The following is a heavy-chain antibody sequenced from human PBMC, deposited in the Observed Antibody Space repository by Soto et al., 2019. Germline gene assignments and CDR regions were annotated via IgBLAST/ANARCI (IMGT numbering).Heavy chain of an antibody. Sequence: QVQLVESGGGVVQPGRSLRLSCAASGFTLSAYTMHWVRQPPGKGLEWVAVISYDGKNERYTDPVKGRFTVSRDNSNSTVYLQMNSLKSEDTALYYCARDGYSGRSDGFDIWGQGTMVTVSS. D-gene: IGHD1-26*01. V-gene: IGHV3-30*04. J-gene: IGHJ3*02. CDR1: GFTLSAYT. CDR2: ISYDGKNE. CDR3: ARDGYSGRSDGFDI.